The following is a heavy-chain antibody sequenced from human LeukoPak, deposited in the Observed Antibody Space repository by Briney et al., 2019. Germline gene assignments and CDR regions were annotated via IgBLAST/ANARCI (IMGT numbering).Heavy chain of an antibody. V-gene: IGHV1-18*01. J-gene: IGHJ4*02. CDR3: ARDPGVFSSGWYGDY. Sequence: GASVKVSCKASGYTFTSYGISWVRQAPGQGLEWMGWISAYNGNTNYAQKLQGRVTMTTDTSTSTAYMELRSLRSDDTAVYYCARDPGVFSSGWYGDYWGQGTLVTVSS. D-gene: IGHD6-19*01. CDR1: GYTFTSYG. CDR2: ISAYNGNT.